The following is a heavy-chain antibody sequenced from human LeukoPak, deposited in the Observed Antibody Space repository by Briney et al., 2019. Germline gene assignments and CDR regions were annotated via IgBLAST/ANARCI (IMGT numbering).Heavy chain of an antibody. CDR1: GFTFSSYA. CDR3: AREYSTMIVVVITFGYYGMDA. V-gene: IGHV3-30-3*01. D-gene: IGHD3-22*01. Sequence: LAGRSLRLSCAASGFTFSSYAMHWVRQAPGKGLEWVAVISYDGSNKYYADSVKGRFTISRDNSKNTLYLQMNSLRAEDTAVYYCAREYSTMIVVVITFGYYGMDAWGQGTTVTVSS. CDR2: ISYDGSNK. J-gene: IGHJ6*02.